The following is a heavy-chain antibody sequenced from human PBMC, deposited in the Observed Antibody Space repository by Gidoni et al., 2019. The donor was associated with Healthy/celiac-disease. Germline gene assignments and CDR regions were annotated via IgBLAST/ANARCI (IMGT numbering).Heavy chain of an antibody. Sequence: QVQLQESGPGLVKPSETLSLTCTVSGGSISSYYWSWIRQPPGKGLEWIGYIYYSGSPNYNPSLKSRVTISVDTSKNQFSLKLSSVTAADTAVYYCARGDYDSSGYYYAAAFDIWGQGTMVTVSS. V-gene: IGHV4-59*01. CDR3: ARGDYDSSGYYYAAAFDI. J-gene: IGHJ3*02. D-gene: IGHD3-22*01. CDR2: IYYSGSP. CDR1: GGSISSYY.